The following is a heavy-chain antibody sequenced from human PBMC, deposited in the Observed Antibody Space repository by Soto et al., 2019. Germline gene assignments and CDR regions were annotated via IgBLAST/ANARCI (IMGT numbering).Heavy chain of an antibody. D-gene: IGHD2-15*01. V-gene: IGHV1-18*01. J-gene: IGHJ4*02. CDR1: GYTLTNYA. CDR2: INTYKGNS. Sequence: QVQLVQSAAEVEKPGASVKVSCKASGYTLTNYAISWVRQAPGQGPEWMGWINTYKGNSNYAQKFQGRVTMTTDTSTNTAYMELRSLTSDDTAVYYCARDCTGGSCFCIYWGQGTLVTVSS. CDR3: ARDCTGGSCFCIY.